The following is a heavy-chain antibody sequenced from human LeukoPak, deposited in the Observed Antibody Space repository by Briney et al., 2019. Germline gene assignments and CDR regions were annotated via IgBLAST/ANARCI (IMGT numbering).Heavy chain of an antibody. Sequence: ASVNVSYKASGGTFIIYAISWVRQAPGQGREWMGGIIPIFGTGNYAQKFQGRVTITADESTSTAYMELSGLRSEDTAVYYCARDQGNYYGSSYYFDYWGQGTLVTVSS. CDR1: GGTFIIYA. V-gene: IGHV1-69*13. CDR3: ARDQGNYYGSSYYFDY. D-gene: IGHD3-10*01. CDR2: IIPIFGTG. J-gene: IGHJ4*02.